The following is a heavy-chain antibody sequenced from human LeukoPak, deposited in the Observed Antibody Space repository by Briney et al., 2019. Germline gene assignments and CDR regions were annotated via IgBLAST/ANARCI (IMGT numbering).Heavy chain of an antibody. D-gene: IGHD6-19*01. Sequence: SETLSLTCTVSGGSISSSSYYWGWIRQPPGKGLEWIGSIYYSGSTYYNPSLKSRVTISVDTSKNQFSLKLSSVTAADTAVYYCARESSSGWSKIDYWGQGTLVTVSS. CDR3: ARESSSGWSKIDY. CDR2: IYYSGST. J-gene: IGHJ4*02. CDR1: GGSISSSSYY. V-gene: IGHV4-39*07.